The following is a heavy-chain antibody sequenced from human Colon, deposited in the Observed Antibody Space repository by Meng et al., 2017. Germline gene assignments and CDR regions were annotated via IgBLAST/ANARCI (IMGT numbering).Heavy chain of an antibody. CDR3: ARLVGNSWLPD. V-gene: IGHV6-1*01. CDR2: TFYRAKWIS. CDR1: WDSVSSNDAT. Sequence: QVHLHLSGPRLVNPSTPHPPARALSWDSVSSNDATWNWIRQSPSRGLEWLGRTFYRAKWISDYAVSLESRITINPDTSKNQFTLQLNSVTPEDTAVYYCARLVGNSWLPDWGQGTLVTVSS. J-gene: IGHJ4*02. D-gene: IGHD6-13*01.